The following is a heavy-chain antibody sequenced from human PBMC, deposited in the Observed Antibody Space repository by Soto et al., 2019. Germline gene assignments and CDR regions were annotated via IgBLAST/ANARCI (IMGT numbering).Heavy chain of an antibody. Sequence: QVQLVQSGAEVKKPGASVKVSCKASGYTFTAYYVHWVRQAPGQGLEWMGWINPNSGTTTYSQNFQGRVTMTRDTSISTVYMELSRLRFDDTAVYYCARARHDYVWGSDRFCLEYWGQGTLVTVSS. J-gene: IGHJ4*02. CDR2: INPNSGTT. CDR1: GYTFTAYY. V-gene: IGHV1-2*02. CDR3: ARARHDYVWGSDRFCLEY. D-gene: IGHD3-16*02.